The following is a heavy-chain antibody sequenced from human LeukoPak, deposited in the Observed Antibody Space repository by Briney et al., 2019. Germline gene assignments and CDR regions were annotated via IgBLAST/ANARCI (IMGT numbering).Heavy chain of an antibody. D-gene: IGHD2-15*01. CDR1: GFTFSSYG. J-gene: IGHJ4*02. Sequence: PGGSLRLSCAASGFTFSSYGMHWVRQAPGKGLEWVAFIRYDGSNKYYADSVKGRFTISRDNSKNTLYLQMNSLRAEDTAVYYCAKDGRPGGSPHPPGDYWGQGTLVTVSS. CDR3: AKDGRPGGSPHPPGDY. CDR2: IRYDGSNK. V-gene: IGHV3-30*02.